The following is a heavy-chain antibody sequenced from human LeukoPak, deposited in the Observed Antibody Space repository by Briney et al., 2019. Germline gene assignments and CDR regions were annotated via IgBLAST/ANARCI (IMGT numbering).Heavy chain of an antibody. Sequence: SETLSLTXAVYGGSFSGYYWSWIRQPPGKGLEWIGEINHSGSTNYNPSLKSRVTISVDTSKNQFSLKLSSVTAADTAVYYCARGPGGVPLWGRGTLVTVSS. CDR2: INHSGST. CDR1: GGSFSGYY. D-gene: IGHD1-26*01. V-gene: IGHV4-34*01. J-gene: IGHJ2*01. CDR3: ARGPGGVPL.